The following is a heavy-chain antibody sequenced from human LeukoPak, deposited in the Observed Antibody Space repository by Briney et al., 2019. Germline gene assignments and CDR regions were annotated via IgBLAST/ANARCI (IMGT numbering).Heavy chain of an antibody. CDR1: GGSISSYY. D-gene: IGHD2-2*01. CDR3: ARGRYCSSTSCPYYYYYYGMDV. Sequence: PSETLSLTCTVSGGSISSYYWSWIRQPAGKGLEWIGRIYTSGSTNYNPSLKSRVTISVDTSKNQFSLKLSSVTAADTAVYYCARGRYCSSTSCPYYYYYYGMDVWGQGTTVTVSS. V-gene: IGHV4-4*07. CDR2: IYTSGST. J-gene: IGHJ6*02.